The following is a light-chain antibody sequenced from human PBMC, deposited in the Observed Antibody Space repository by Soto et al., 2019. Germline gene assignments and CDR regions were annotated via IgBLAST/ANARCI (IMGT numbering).Light chain of an antibody. CDR2: DAS. CDR1: PSVSSY. V-gene: IGKV3-11*01. CDR3: QQRSNCLFT. J-gene: IGKJ3*01. Sequence: EIVLTQSPATLSLSPGERATLSCRASPSVSSYLAWYQQKPGQAPRLLIYDASNRATGIPARFSGSGSGTDFTRTISSLEPEDFAVYYCQQRSNCLFTFGPGTKVDIK.